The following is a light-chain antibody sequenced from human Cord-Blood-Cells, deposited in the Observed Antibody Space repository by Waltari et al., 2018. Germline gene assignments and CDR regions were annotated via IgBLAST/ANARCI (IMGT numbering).Light chain of an antibody. J-gene: IGLJ2*01. CDR3: SSYTSSSTE. Sequence: QSALTQPASVSGSPGQSITISCTGTSSDVGGYNYVSWYQQHPGKAPKLMIYDVSKWPSGVSNRFSGSKSGNTASLTISGLQAEDEADYYCSSYTSSSTEFGGGTKLTVL. CDR2: DVS. V-gene: IGLV2-14*01. CDR1: SSDVGGYNY.